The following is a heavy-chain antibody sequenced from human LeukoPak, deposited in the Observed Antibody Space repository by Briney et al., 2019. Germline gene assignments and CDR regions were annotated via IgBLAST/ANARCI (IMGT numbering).Heavy chain of an antibody. CDR2: IYYSGTT. CDR1: GGSISNTHFY. CDR3: ATDYDILTAAYY. Sequence: SETLSLTCTVSGGSISNTHFYWGWVRQPPGKGLEWIGSIYYSGTTYYTPSLKSRVSMSRDTSKNQFSLKLTSMTAADTAVYYCATDYDILTAAYYWGQGILVTVPS. D-gene: IGHD3-9*01. V-gene: IGHV4-39*01. J-gene: IGHJ4*02.